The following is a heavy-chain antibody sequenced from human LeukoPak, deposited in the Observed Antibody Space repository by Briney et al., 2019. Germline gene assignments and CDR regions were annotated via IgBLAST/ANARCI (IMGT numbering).Heavy chain of an antibody. CDR2: IYPGDSDT. D-gene: IGHD1-7*01. Sequence: GESLKISCKGSGYSFTTYWIGWVRQMPGKGLEWMGIIYPGDSDTRYCPSFQGQVTISADKSISTAYLQWSSLKASDTAMYYCARHARGMYNWNYIGSSFDYWGQGTLVTVSS. CDR1: GYSFTTYW. V-gene: IGHV5-51*01. CDR3: ARHARGMYNWNYIGSSFDY. J-gene: IGHJ4*02.